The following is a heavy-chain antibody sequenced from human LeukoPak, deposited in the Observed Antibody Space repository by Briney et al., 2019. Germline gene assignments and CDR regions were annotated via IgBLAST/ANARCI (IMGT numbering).Heavy chain of an antibody. Sequence: SETLSLTCAVYGGSFSGYYWSWIRQPPGKGLEWIGEINHSGSTNYNPSLKSRVTISVDTSKNQFSLKLSSVTAADTAVYYCARGVNNWNVDVFDIWGQGTMVTVSS. J-gene: IGHJ3*02. V-gene: IGHV4-34*01. CDR3: ARGVNNWNVDVFDI. D-gene: IGHD1-20*01. CDR2: INHSGST. CDR1: GGSFSGYY.